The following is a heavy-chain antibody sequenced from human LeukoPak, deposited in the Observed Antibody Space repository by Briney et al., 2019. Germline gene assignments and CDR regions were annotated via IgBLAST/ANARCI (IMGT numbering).Heavy chain of an antibody. D-gene: IGHD3-22*01. J-gene: IGHJ6*01. CDR3: ARANYDSRGYRPYYHYYGRDG. CDR2: INHSGGT. CDR1: GGSFRVYS. Sequence: SETLSLTCAVSGGSFRVYSWCGIRQPPGKGLEWIGEINHSGGTNYNPSLKSRVTISGDTSKSQFSLKLSSVTAADTAVYYCARANYDSRGYRPYYHYYGRDGWGQGTTVTVSS. V-gene: IGHV4-34*01.